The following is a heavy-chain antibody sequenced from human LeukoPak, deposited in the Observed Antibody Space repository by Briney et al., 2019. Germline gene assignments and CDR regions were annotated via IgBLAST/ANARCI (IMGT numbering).Heavy chain of an antibody. CDR1: GYSFTGYY. CDR3: ARDPAKGSSRPRWDY. J-gene: IGHJ4*02. Sequence: ASVKVSCKASGYSFTGYYLHWVRQAPGQGLEWMGWINSNNGDTKYAQRFQGRVTMTRDTSISTAYMELSRLRSDDTAVYYCARDPAKGSSRPRWDYWGQGTLVTVSS. V-gene: IGHV1-2*02. CDR2: INSNNGDT. D-gene: IGHD1-26*01.